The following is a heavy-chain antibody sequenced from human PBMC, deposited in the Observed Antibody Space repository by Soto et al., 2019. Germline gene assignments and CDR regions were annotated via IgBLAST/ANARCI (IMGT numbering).Heavy chain of an antibody. CDR1: GGTFSSYA. Sequence: QVQLVQSGAEVKKPGSSVKVSCKASGGTFSSYAISWVRQAPGQGLEWMGGIIPIFGTANYAQKFQGRVKITADKSTSTAYMELSSLRSEETAVYYCARGMYDYDSSGYYALYFDYWGQGTLVTVSS. CDR2: IIPIFGTA. D-gene: IGHD3-22*01. CDR3: ARGMYDYDSSGYYALYFDY. J-gene: IGHJ4*02. V-gene: IGHV1-69*06.